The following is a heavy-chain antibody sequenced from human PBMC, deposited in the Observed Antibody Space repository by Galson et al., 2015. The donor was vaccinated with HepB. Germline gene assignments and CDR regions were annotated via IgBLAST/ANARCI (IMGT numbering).Heavy chain of an antibody. CDR1: GFTFSDYY. V-gene: IGHV3-11*06. CDR2: ISSSSSYT. D-gene: IGHD3-10*01. J-gene: IGHJ4*02. Sequence: SLRLSCAASGFTFSDYYMSWIRQAPGKGLEWVSYISSSSSYTNYADSVKGRFTISRDNSKNTLYLQMNSLGGEDTAVYYCARGVWFGDLDYWGQGTLVTVSS. CDR3: ARGVWFGDLDY.